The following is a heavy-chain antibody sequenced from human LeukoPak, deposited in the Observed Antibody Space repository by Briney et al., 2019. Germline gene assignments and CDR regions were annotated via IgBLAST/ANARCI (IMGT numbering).Heavy chain of an antibody. CDR1: GGSISSGDYC. CDR3: ARGDFWSGYLRY. J-gene: IGHJ4*02. D-gene: IGHD3-3*01. CDR2: IYYSGST. Sequence: SETLSLTCTVSGGSISSGDYCGSWIRQPPGKGLEWIGYIYYSGSTYSNPSLKSRVTISVDTSKNQFSLKLSSVTAADTAVYYCARGDFWSGYLRYWGQGTLVTVSS. V-gene: IGHV4-30-4*01.